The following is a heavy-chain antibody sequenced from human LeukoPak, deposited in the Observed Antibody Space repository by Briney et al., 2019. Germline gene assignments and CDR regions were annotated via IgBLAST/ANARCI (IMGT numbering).Heavy chain of an antibody. CDR2: MNPNSGKT. J-gene: IGHJ3*02. Sequence: GASVKVSCKTSGYTFTSYDINWVRQATGQGLGDMGWMNPNSGKTGYAKKFQGRVPITRNTSISTAYMELSSLRSEGTAVYYCARALVAVAGPEDDFDIWGQGTMVTASS. CDR1: GYTFTSYD. D-gene: IGHD6-19*01. V-gene: IGHV1-8*03. CDR3: ARALVAVAGPEDDFDI.